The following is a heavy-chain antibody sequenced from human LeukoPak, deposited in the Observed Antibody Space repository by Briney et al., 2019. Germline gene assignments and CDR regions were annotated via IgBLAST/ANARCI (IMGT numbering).Heavy chain of an antibody. V-gene: IGHV3-9*01. CDR1: GFTFDDYA. Sequence: PGGSLRLSCAASGFTFDDYAMHWVRQAPGKGLEWVSGISWNSGSIGYADSVKGRFTISRDNAKNSLYLQMNSLRAEDTALYYCAKATWGGWSQGDDYWGQGTLVTVSS. J-gene: IGHJ4*02. CDR3: AKATWGGWSQGDDY. CDR2: ISWNSGSI. D-gene: IGHD6-19*01.